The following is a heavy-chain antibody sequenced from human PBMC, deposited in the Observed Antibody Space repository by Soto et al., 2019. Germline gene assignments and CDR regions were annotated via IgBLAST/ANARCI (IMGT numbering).Heavy chain of an antibody. Sequence: QVQLQQWGAGLLKPSETLSLTCAVYGGSFSGYYWSWIRQPPGKGLEWIGEINHSGSTNYNPSLKSRVTISVDTSKNQFSLKLSSVTAADTAVYYCARGFGCSSTSCSLLFDYWGQGTLVTVSS. CDR3: ARGFGCSSTSCSLLFDY. D-gene: IGHD2-2*01. V-gene: IGHV4-34*01. CDR1: GGSFSGYY. J-gene: IGHJ4*02. CDR2: INHSGST.